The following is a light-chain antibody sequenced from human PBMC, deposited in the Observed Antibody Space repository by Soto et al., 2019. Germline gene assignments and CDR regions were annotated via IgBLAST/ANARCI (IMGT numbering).Light chain of an antibody. J-gene: IGKJ2*01. CDR1: QSVSSNY. Sequence: EIVLTQSPGTLSLSPGEIATLSCRASQSVSSNYFAWYQQKPGQAPRLLIYGASSRATGIPDRFSGIGSGTDFTLTISRLEPEDFAVYYCQQYGSSRYTFGQGTNLEIK. CDR2: GAS. V-gene: IGKV3-20*01. CDR3: QQYGSSRYT.